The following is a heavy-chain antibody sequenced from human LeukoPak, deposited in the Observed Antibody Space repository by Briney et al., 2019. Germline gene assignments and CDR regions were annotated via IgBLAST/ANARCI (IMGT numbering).Heavy chain of an antibody. V-gene: IGHV4-39*07. J-gene: IGHJ3*02. D-gene: IGHD3-22*01. Sequence: PSETLSLTCTVSGGSISSSSYYWGWIRQPPGKGLEWIGRIYTSGSTNYNPSLKSRVTMSVDTSKNQFSLKLSSVTAADTAVYYCARGDSSGYDAFDIWGQGTMVTVSS. CDR2: IYTSGST. CDR1: GGSISSSSYY. CDR3: ARGDSSGYDAFDI.